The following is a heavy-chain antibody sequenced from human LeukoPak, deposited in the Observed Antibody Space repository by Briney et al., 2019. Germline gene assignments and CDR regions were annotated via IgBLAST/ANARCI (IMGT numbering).Heavy chain of an antibody. CDR3: ARLTQLARGRY. CDR2: IKQDGSEK. D-gene: IGHD6-6*01. Sequence: GGSLRLSCVASGFTFGKYWMSWVRQAPGKGLEWVANIKQDGSEKYYVDSVKGRFTVSRDNAENSLYLQMSSLRAEDTAVYYCARLTQLARGRYWGQGTLVTVSS. J-gene: IGHJ4*02. V-gene: IGHV3-7*03. CDR1: GFTFGKYW.